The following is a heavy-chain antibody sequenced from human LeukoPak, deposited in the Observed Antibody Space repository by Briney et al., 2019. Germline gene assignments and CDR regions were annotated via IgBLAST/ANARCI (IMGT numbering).Heavy chain of an antibody. J-gene: IGHJ6*03. CDR2: INSSGGST. D-gene: IGHD2-15*01. Sequence: ASVKVSCKASGYTFTSYYMHWVRHAPGQGREWMGIINSSGGSTSYAQKFQGRVTMTRDTSTSTVYMELSSLRSEDTAVYYCARDGLTWAGLKWSQPYYYYYMDVWGKGTTVSVSS. CDR3: ARDGLTWAGLKWSQPYYYYYMDV. CDR1: GYTFTSYY. V-gene: IGHV1-46*01.